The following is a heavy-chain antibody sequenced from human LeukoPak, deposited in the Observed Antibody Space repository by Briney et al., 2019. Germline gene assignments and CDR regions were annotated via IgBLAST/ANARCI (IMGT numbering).Heavy chain of an antibody. V-gene: IGHV4-39*07. D-gene: IGHD5-12*01. CDR3: ARSLDIVATITRY. CDR1: GASISSGSNY. Sequence: SETLSLTCSVSGASISSGSNYWGWIRQPPGTTLEWIGSIYSSGSTYYNSSLQSRVIIIIDTPKNHFSLTLSSVTAADTAVYYCARSLDIVATITRYWGQGTLVTVSS. J-gene: IGHJ4*02. CDR2: IYSSGST.